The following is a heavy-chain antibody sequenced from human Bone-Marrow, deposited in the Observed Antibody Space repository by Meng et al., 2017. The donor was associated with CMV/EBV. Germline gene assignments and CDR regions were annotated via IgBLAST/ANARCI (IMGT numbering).Heavy chain of an antibody. CDR1: GFTFNIAW. V-gene: IGHV3-15*01. CDR2: IKSKVDGGTT. Sequence: GESLKISCAASGFTFNIAWMNWVRQAPGKGLEWVGRIKSKVDGGTTDYAAPVKGRFTISRDDSKNTLYLQVNSLKTEDTAVYYCARVRGFGELYRSTFGYWGQGTLVTVSS. J-gene: IGHJ4*02. D-gene: IGHD3-10*01. CDR3: ARVRGFGELYRSTFGY.